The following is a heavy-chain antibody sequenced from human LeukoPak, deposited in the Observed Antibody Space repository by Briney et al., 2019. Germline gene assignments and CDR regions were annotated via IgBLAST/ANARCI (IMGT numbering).Heavy chain of an antibody. CDR3: ARDSYSGSYYGYFQH. Sequence: GGSLRLSCAASGFTFSSYAMHWVRQAPGKGLEYVSAISSNGGSTYYANSVKGRFTISRDNSKNTLYLQMGSLRAEDMAVYYCARDSYSGSYYGYFQHWRQGTVVTVSS. V-gene: IGHV3-64*01. D-gene: IGHD1-26*01. J-gene: IGHJ1*01. CDR1: GFTFSSYA. CDR2: ISSNGGST.